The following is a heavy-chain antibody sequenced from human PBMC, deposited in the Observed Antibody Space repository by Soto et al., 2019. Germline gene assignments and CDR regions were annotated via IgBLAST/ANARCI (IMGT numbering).Heavy chain of an antibody. V-gene: IGHV4-31*03. Sequence: QVQLQESGPGLVKPSQTLSLTCPVSGGSISSGGYYWSWIRQHPGKGVEWIGYIYYSGSTYYNPSLKRRVTITVDTSKNQFSLKLSSVTAADTAVYYCARGMRYCSGGSCYHNWFDPWGQGNLVTVSS. CDR2: IYYSGST. J-gene: IGHJ5*02. CDR3: ARGMRYCSGGSCYHNWFDP. D-gene: IGHD2-15*01. CDR1: GGSISSGGYY.